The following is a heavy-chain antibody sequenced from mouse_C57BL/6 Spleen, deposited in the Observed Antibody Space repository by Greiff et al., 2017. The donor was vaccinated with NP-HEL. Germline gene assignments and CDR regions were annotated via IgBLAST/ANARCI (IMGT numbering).Heavy chain of an antibody. J-gene: IGHJ3*01. CDR1: GYTFTSYW. V-gene: IGHV1-64*01. D-gene: IGHD1-1*01. Sequence: VQLQQSGAELVKPGASVKLSCKASGYTFTSYWMHWVKQRPGQGLEWIGMIHPNSGSTNYNEKFKSKATLTVDKSSSTAYMQLSSLTSEYSSVYFCARDSSYGFAYWGQGTLVTVAA. CDR2: IHPNSGST. CDR3: ARDSSYGFAY.